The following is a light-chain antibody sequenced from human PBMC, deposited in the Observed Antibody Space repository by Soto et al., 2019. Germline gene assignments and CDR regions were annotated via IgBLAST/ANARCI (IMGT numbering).Light chain of an antibody. J-gene: IGLJ1*01. CDR1: CSDVGGYNY. Sequence: VLTQPASVSGSPGQSITISCTGTCSDVGGYNYVSWYQQHPGKAPKLMIYEVSNRPSGVSNRFSGSKSGNTASLTISGLQAEDEADYYCSSYTSSSTLRVFGTGTKVTVL. CDR2: EVS. V-gene: IGLV2-14*01. CDR3: SSYTSSSTLRV.